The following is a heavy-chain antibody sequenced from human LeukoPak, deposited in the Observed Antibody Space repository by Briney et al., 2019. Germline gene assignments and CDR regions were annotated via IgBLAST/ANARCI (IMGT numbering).Heavy chain of an antibody. CDR1: GFTFTDYS. CDR2: ISSSSSYI. J-gene: IGHJ3*02. Sequence: GALRLSCAASGFTFTDYSMNWVRQAPGKGLEWVSSISSSSSYIYYADSVKGRFTISRDNAKNSLYLQMNSLRAEDTAVYYCARDPGHSSGWYFAWGAFDIWGQGTMVTVSS. D-gene: IGHD6-19*01. V-gene: IGHV3-21*01. CDR3: ARDPGHSSGWYFAWGAFDI.